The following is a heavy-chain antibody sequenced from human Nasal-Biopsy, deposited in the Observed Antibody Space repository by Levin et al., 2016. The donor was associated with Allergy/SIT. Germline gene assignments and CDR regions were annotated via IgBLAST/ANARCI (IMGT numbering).Heavy chain of an antibody. Sequence: SETLSLTCIVSGGSVRSPDYYWAWIRQPPGKGLEWIGTIYWSGTTYYKPSLRRRVSISVDTANNFLSLRMNSVTAADTAVYYCARLKLFWLGESEFSFHGIDVWGPRDPRHRLL. D-gene: IGHD3-10*01. CDR2: IYWSGTT. CDR1: GGSVRSPDYY. V-gene: IGHV4-39*02. CDR3: ARLKLFWLGESEFSFHGIDV. J-gene: IGHJ6*01.